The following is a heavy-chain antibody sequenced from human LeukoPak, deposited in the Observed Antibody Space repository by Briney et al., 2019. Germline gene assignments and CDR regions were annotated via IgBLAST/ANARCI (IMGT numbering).Heavy chain of an antibody. Sequence: ASVKDTCKATGYSFTDYYIHWVRQAPGQGLEWMGCINPHSGDTKYAQKFQARVTMTRDTSTSTAYMELDRLRSDDTAVYFCAAGRWLRSGSDYWGQGTLVTVSS. J-gene: IGHJ4*02. V-gene: IGHV1-2*02. CDR3: AAGRWLRSGSDY. D-gene: IGHD5-12*01. CDR2: INPHSGDT. CDR1: GYSFTDYY.